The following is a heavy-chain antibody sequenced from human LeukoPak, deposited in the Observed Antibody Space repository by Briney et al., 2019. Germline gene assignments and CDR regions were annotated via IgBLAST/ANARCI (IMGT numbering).Heavy chain of an antibody. CDR2: ISSSSSYI. CDR1: GFTFSSYS. D-gene: IGHD3-16*01. CDR3: ARDRDYAAEYYFDY. Sequence: GGSLRLSCAASGFTFSSYSMNWVRQAPGKGLEWVSSISSSSSYIYYADSVKGRFTISRDNAKNSLYLQMNSLRAEDTAVYYCARDRDYAAEYYFDYWGQGTLVTVSS. V-gene: IGHV3-21*01. J-gene: IGHJ4*02.